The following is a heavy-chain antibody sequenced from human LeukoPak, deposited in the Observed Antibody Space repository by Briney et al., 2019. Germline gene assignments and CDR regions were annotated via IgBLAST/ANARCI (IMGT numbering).Heavy chain of an antibody. CDR3: AKGKGPTADWYFDV. J-gene: IGHJ2*01. Sequence: GGSLRLSCAASGFTFSSYGMSWVRQAPGKGLEWVSAISGSGGSTYYADSVKGRFTISRDNSKNTLYLHLNSLRAEDTAVYYCAKGKGPTADWYFDVWGRGTLVTVSS. D-gene: IGHD2-21*02. CDR1: GFTFSSYG. V-gene: IGHV3-23*01. CDR2: ISGSGGST.